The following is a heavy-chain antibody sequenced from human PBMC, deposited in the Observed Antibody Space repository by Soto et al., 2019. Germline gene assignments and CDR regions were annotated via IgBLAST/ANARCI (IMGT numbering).Heavy chain of an antibody. CDR2: ISSSSSYI. CDR3: SGGHEMATMSY. J-gene: IGHJ4*02. CDR1: GFTFSSYS. V-gene: IGHV3-21*01. Sequence: GGSLRLSCAASGFTFSSYSMNWVRQAPGKGLEWVSSISSSSSYIYYADSVKGRFTISRDNAKNSLYLQMNSLRAADTAVYSCSGGHEMATMSYWGQGTLVTVSS. D-gene: IGHD5-12*01.